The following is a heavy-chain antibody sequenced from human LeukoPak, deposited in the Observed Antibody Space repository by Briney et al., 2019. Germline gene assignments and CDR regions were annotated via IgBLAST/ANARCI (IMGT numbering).Heavy chain of an antibody. D-gene: IGHD3-22*01. CDR1: GFTFSSYA. CDR3: AKGHYYDSSTDGMDV. CDR2: ISGSGGST. Sequence: GGSLRLSCAASGFTFSSYAMSWVRQAPGKGLEWVSAISGSGGSTYYADSVKGRFTISRDNSKNTLYLQMNSLRAEDTAVYYCAKGHYYDSSTDGMDVWGQGTTVTVSS. V-gene: IGHV3-23*01. J-gene: IGHJ6*02.